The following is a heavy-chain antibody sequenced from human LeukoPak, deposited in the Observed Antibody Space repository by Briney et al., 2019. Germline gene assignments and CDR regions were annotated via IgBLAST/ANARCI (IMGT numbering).Heavy chain of an antibody. Sequence: SQTLSLTCAISGDSVSSKSAAWNWIRQSPSRGLEWLGRTYYRSKWYNDYAVSVKSRITINPDTSKNQFSLQLNSVTPEDTAVYYCARDVYYDSSGYYYGGGFDYWGQGTLVTVSS. CDR1: GDSVSSKSAA. CDR3: ARDVYYDSSGYYYGGGFDY. D-gene: IGHD3-22*01. J-gene: IGHJ4*02. CDR2: TYYRSKWYN. V-gene: IGHV6-1*01.